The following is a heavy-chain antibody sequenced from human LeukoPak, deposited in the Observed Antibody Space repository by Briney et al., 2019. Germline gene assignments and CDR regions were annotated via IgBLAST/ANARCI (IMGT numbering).Heavy chain of an antibody. V-gene: IGHV3-64*02. J-gene: IGHJ4*02. D-gene: IGHD1-26*01. Sequence: GGSLRLSCAASGFTFSSYAMHWVRQAPGKGLEYVSAISSNGGSTFYADSVKGRFTISRDNSKNTLYLQMGSLRSEDMAVYYCARAFGAENFDYWGQGTLVTDSS. CDR1: GFTFSSYA. CDR2: ISSNGGST. CDR3: ARAFGAENFDY.